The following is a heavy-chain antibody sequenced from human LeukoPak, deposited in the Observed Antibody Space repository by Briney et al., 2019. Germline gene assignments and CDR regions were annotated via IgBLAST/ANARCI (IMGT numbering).Heavy chain of an antibody. Sequence: PGGSLRLSCRGSGFTFSSYAMSWVRQAPGKGLEWVSAISGSGGSTYYADSVKGRFTISRDNSKNTLYLQMNSLRAEDTAVYYCAKDLGDFWSGFDYWGQGTLVTVSS. D-gene: IGHD3-3*01. CDR2: ISGSGGST. CDR3: AKDLGDFWSGFDY. CDR1: GFTFSSYA. V-gene: IGHV3-23*01. J-gene: IGHJ4*02.